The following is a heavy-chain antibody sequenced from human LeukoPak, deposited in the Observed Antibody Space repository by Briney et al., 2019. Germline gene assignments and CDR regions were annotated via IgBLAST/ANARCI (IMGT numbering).Heavy chain of an antibody. Sequence: PSETLSLTCAVYGGSFSGYYWSWIRQPPGKGLEWIGEINHSGSTNYNPSLKSRVTISVDTSKNQFSLKLSSVTAADTAVYYCARGLVAPLYYYGSGSYYNRIFDYWGQGTLVTVSS. V-gene: IGHV4-34*01. D-gene: IGHD3-10*01. J-gene: IGHJ4*02. CDR2: INHSGST. CDR1: GGSFSGYY. CDR3: ARGLVAPLYYYGSGSYYNRIFDY.